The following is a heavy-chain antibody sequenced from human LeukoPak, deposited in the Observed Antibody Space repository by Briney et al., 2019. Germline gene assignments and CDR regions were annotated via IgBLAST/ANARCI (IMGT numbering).Heavy chain of an antibody. CDR3: AKDRAIAADGSQLDY. Sequence: PGGSLRLSCAASGFTFSSYGMHWVRQAPGKGLEWVAVISYDGSNKYYANSVKGRFTISRDNSKNTLYLQMNSLRVEDTAVYYCAKDRAIAADGSQLDYWGQGTLVTVSS. CDR2: ISYDGSNK. J-gene: IGHJ4*02. D-gene: IGHD6-13*01. V-gene: IGHV3-30*18. CDR1: GFTFSSYG.